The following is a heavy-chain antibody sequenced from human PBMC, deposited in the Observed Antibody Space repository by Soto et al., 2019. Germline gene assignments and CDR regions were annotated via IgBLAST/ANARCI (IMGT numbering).Heavy chain of an antibody. CDR1: GGSINNYS. CDR2: IYHSGST. J-gene: IGHJ4*02. D-gene: IGHD4-4*01. CDR3: ARGMTTVTTFDY. Sequence: LSLTCTVSGGSINNYSWSWIRQPPGKGLEWIGYIYHSGSTYYNPSLKSRVTISVDRSKNQFSLKLSSVTAADTAVYYCARGMTTVTTFDYWGQGTLVTVSS. V-gene: IGHV4-30-2*01.